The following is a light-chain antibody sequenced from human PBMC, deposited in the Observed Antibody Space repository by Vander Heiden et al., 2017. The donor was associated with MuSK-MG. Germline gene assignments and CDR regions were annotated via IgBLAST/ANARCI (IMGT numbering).Light chain of an antibody. CDR2: AAC. CDR3: QQSYSTPYT. V-gene: IGKV1-39*01. J-gene: IGKJ2*01. CDR1: QSISSY. Sequence: DIQMTQSTSSLSASVGDRVNITCRVTQSISSYFHLHQQKPGKAPKLLIYAACSSQSGVLSRFSCIGYLTDFTFTIICLQPEDFVTYYSQQSYSTPYTFGQGTKLEIK.